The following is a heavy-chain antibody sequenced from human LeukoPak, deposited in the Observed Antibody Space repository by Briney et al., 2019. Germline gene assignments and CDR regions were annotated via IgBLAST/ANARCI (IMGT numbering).Heavy chain of an antibody. D-gene: IGHD1-26*01. J-gene: IGHJ4*02. CDR3: ARGGSGSYYTHDY. CDR2: IYYSGST. CDR1: GVTVSTYS. Sequence: SETLSLTCTVSGVTVSTYSWSWIRQAPGRELEWIGYIYYSGSTYYNPSLKSRVTISVDTSKNQFSLKLSSVTAADTAVYYCARGGSGSYYTHDYWGQGTLVTVSS. V-gene: IGHV4-59*06.